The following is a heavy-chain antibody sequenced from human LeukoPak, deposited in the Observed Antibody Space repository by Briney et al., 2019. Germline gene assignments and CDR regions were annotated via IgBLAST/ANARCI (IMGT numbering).Heavy chain of an antibody. D-gene: IGHD4-17*01. J-gene: IGHJ2*01. CDR2: ISYDGSNK. CDR1: GFTFSSYA. V-gene: IGHV3-30-3*01. Sequence: PGGSLRLSCAASGFTFSSYAMHWVRQAPGKGLEWVAVISYDGSNKYYADSVKGRFTISRDNSKNTLYLQTNSLRAEDTAVYYCAKVWYLYGDFPNWYFDLWGRGTLVTVSS. CDR3: AKVWYLYGDFPNWYFDL.